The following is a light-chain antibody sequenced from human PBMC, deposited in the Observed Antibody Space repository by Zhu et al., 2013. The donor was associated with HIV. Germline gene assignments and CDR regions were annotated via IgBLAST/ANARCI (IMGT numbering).Light chain of an antibody. CDR1: QSLSSSF. CDR3: QQYNNWWT. J-gene: IGKJ1*01. V-gene: IGKV3-15*01. CDR2: GAS. Sequence: EVVLMQSPGTLSLSPGERATLSCRASQSLSSSFLAWYQQKPGQAPRLLIYGASTRATGIPARFSGSGSGTEFTLTISSLQSEDSAIYYCQQYNNWWTFGQGTKVEI.